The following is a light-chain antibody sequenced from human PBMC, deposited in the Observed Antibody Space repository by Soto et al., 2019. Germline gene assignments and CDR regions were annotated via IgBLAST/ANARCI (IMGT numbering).Light chain of an antibody. CDR1: QGVTTN. CDR2: DVS. Sequence: EIVITQSPATLSVSPGERATLSCRAGQGVTTNFAWYRQKSGQSPRLLIYDVSIRETGVPARFSGTGSETEFTLTISGLQSEDSEIYFCQQYNNWPFSFGQGTRLEIK. J-gene: IGKJ5*01. CDR3: QQYNNWPFS. V-gene: IGKV3-15*01.